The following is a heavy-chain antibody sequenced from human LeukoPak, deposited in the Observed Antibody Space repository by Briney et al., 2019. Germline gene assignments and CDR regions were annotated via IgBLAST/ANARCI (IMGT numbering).Heavy chain of an antibody. J-gene: IGHJ6*04. CDR3: AELGITMIGGV. D-gene: IGHD3-10*02. Sequence: GGSLRLSCAASGFTFSNYWMNWVRQAPGKGLEWVANIKQDGSEKYYVDSVKGRFTISRDNAKNSLYLQMNSLSAEDTAVYYCAELGITMIGGVWGKGTTVTISS. CDR2: IKQDGSEK. CDR1: GFTFSNYW. V-gene: IGHV3-7*01.